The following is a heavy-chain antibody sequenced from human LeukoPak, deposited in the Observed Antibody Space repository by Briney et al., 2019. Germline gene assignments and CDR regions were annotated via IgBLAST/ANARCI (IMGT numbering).Heavy chain of an antibody. CDR3: ATGIAVAGTFDY. J-gene: IGHJ4*02. D-gene: IGHD6-19*01. CDR2: ISWNSGSI. V-gene: IGHV3-9*03. Sequence: PGRSLRLSCAASGFTFDDYAMHWVRQAPGKGLEWVSGISWNSGSIGYADSVKGRFTISRDNAKNSLYLQMNSLRAKDMALYYCATGIAVAGTFDYWGQGTLVTVSS. CDR1: GFTFDDYA.